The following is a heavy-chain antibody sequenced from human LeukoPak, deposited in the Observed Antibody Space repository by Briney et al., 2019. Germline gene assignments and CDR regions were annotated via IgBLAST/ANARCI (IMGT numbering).Heavy chain of an antibody. CDR2: IKQDGSEK. CDR1: GFTFSSYW. D-gene: IGHD2-15*01. CDR3: ARRDGIVVVVAAWAFDI. Sequence: GGSLRLSCAASGFTFSSYWMSWVRQAPGKGLEWVANIKQDGSEKYYVDSVKGRSTISRDNAKNSLYLQMNSLRAEDTAVYYCARRDGIVVVVAAWAFDIWGPGTMVTVSS. J-gene: IGHJ3*02. V-gene: IGHV3-7*01.